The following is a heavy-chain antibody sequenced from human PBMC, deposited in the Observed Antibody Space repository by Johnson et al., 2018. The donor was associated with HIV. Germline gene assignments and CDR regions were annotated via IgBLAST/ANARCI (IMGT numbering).Heavy chain of an antibody. CDR3: ARAYNDAFDI. CDR1: GFTFNSYA. Sequence: QVQLVESGGGVVQPWRSLRLSCAASGFTFNSYAMHWVRQAPGRGLEWVAVISYDGSNKYYADSVKGRFTISRDNSKNTLYLQMNSLRAEDTAVFYCARAYNDAFDIWGQGTMVTVSS. V-gene: IGHV3-30-3*01. D-gene: IGHD5-24*01. J-gene: IGHJ3*02. CDR2: ISYDGSNK.